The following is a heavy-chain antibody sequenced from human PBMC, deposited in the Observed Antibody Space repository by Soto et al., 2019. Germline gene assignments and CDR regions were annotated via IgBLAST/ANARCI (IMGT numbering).Heavy chain of an antibody. CDR3: ARDDDRNDNAFDM. Sequence: VQLVESGGGVVQPGTSLRLSCAASGFTFSNYGMHWVRQAPGKGLEWVAVIWNDGSKTVHADSVKGRLTISRDNSGNTLYLQMNNLRAEDTALYYCARDDDRNDNAFDMWGQGTMVTVSP. J-gene: IGHJ3*02. CDR2: IWNDGSKT. CDR1: GFTFSNYG. V-gene: IGHV3-33*01. D-gene: IGHD1-1*01.